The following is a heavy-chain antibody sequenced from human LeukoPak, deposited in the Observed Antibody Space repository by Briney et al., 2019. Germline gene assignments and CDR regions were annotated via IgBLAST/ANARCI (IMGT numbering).Heavy chain of an antibody. CDR3: ARELVVITRAMRRNWFDP. CDR1: GGSIGSGGYY. Sequence: SETLSLTCTVSGGSIGSGGYYWSWIRQHPGKGLEWIGYIYYSGSTYYNPSLKSRVTISVDTSKNQFSLKLSSVTAADTAVYYCARELVVITRAMRRNWFDPWGQGTLVTVSS. J-gene: IGHJ5*02. CDR2: IYYSGST. V-gene: IGHV4-31*03. D-gene: IGHD3-22*01.